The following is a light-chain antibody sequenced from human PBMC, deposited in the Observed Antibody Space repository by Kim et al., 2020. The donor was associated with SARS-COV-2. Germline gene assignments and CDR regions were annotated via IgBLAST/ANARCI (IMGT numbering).Light chain of an antibody. J-gene: IGKJ4*01. V-gene: IGKV1-33*01. CDR1: QDINNY. CDR2: DAS. CDR3: QQFGNVPLT. Sequence: DIQMTQSPSSLSASVGDRVTITCQARQDINNYLNWYQQRPGKAPKLLIYDASSLQTGVPSRFSGSGSGTDFTFTISSLQPEDIATYYCQQFGNVPLTFGGGTKVDIK.